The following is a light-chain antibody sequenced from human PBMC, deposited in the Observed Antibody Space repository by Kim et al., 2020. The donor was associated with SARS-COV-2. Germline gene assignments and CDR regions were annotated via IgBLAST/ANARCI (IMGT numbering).Light chain of an antibody. CDR3: QKYNSVPYT. V-gene: IGKV1-27*01. Sequence: DIQMTQSPTALSASVGDRVTITCRASQGISNYLAWYQQKPGKVPKLLIYDASTLRSGVPSRFSGSGSGTDFTLTISSLQPEDVATYYCQKYNSVPYTFGQGTKAGD. CDR2: DAS. CDR1: QGISNY. J-gene: IGKJ2*01.